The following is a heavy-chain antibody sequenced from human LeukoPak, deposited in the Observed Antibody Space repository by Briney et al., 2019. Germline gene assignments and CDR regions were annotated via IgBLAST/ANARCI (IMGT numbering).Heavy chain of an antibody. CDR3: ARDRLTTVTTFHFGY. V-gene: IGHV3-33*01. D-gene: IGHD4-17*01. CDR2: IWSDTTNK. CDR1: GFTFGSYA. Sequence: GGSLRLSCAASGFTFGSYAMHWVRQAPGEGLEWVAVIWSDTTNKYYADSVKGRFTISRDNSKNTLYLQMSSLRAEDTAMYYCARDRLTTVTTFHFGYWGQGTLVTVSS. J-gene: IGHJ4*02.